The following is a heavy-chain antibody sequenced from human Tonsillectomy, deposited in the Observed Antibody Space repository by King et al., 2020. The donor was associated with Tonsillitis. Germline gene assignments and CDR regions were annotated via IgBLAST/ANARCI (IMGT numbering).Heavy chain of an antibody. D-gene: IGHD2-15*01. J-gene: IGHJ6*03. CDR1: GFTLSQWE. CDR3: SREKLLSASNPPGTRPGPSRRYCSTFSCEAARARHGLSYDYYYMDV. V-gene: IGHV3-48*03. CDR2: ISSRDERV. Sequence: VQLVESGGALVQPGGSLRLSCAASGFTLSQWEMNLVRQAPGKGLEGVSSISSRDERVDFADSVKGRFTISRVNVRNAMYLQMNILGVDDTATYFCSREKLLSASNPPGTRPGPSRRYCSTFSCEAARARHGLSYDYYYMDVWGRGTTVIVSS.